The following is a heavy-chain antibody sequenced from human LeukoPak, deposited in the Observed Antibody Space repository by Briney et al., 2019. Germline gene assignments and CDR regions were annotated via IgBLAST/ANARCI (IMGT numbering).Heavy chain of an antibody. V-gene: IGHV3-21*01. CDR2: ISSSSSYI. Sequence: KSGGSLRLSCAASGFTFSSYSMNWGRQAPEEGLEWGSSISSSSSYIYYADSVKGRFTISRDNAKNSLCLPMNSLRAEATALYHCASDGYMVRGVLPRDYWGQGTLVTVSS. J-gene: IGHJ4*02. D-gene: IGHD3-10*01. CDR3: ASDGYMVRGVLPRDY. CDR1: GFTFSSYS.